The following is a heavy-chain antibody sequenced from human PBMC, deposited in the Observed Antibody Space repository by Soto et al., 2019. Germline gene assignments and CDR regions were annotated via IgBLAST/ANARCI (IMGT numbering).Heavy chain of an antibody. V-gene: IGHV3-21*01. CDR3: TRDASRDSSARGWFDP. CDR1: VFTFRIFT. D-gene: IGHD6-13*01. J-gene: IGHJ5*02. Sequence: RGALLVSCASSVFTFRIFTMNWVRQAPGKGLDWVSTISSNSAYIYYTDALRGRFTISRDNAKNSLHLQMNSLRAEDAAVYYCTRDASRDSSARGWFDPWGPGTMVTVSS. CDR2: ISSNSAYI.